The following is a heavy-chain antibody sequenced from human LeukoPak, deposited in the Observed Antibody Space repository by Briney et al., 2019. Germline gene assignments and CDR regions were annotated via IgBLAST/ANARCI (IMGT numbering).Heavy chain of an antibody. CDR2: ISGSGGST. D-gene: IGHD3-22*01. CDR1: GFTFSSYA. J-gene: IGHJ4*02. Sequence: AGGSLRLSCAASGFTFSSYAMGWVRQAPGKGLEWVSAISGSGGSTYYADSVKGRFTISRDNSKNTLYLQMNSLRAEDTAVYYCAKVSGPYYYDSSGYSVFDYWGQGTLVTVSS. CDR3: AKVSGPYYYDSSGYSVFDY. V-gene: IGHV3-23*01.